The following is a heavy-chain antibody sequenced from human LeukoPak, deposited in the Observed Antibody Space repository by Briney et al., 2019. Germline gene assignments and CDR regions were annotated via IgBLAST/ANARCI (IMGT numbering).Heavy chain of an antibody. J-gene: IGHJ4*02. Sequence: GGSLRLSCAASGFTFSSYAMSWVRQAPGKGLEWVSAISGSGGSTYYADSVKGRFTISRDNSKNTLYLQMNSQRAEDTAVYYCAKVPSSWYQSYFDYWGQGTLVTVSS. CDR2: ISGSGGST. CDR1: GFTFSSYA. D-gene: IGHD6-13*01. CDR3: AKVPSSWYQSYFDY. V-gene: IGHV3-23*01.